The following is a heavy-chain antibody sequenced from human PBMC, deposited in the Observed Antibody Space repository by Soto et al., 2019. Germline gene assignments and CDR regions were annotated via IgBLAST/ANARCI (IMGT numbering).Heavy chain of an antibody. CDR1: GDSFNTFA. CDR3: ARPYYDSSGYYLWYFDY. Sequence: QVQLVQSGAEVKKPGSSVKLSCKASGDSFNTFAVTWVRQAPGQGLEWMGGIIPNFDTPNYAQKFQGRVTIIADKSTSTPYMELSSLRSEDTAVYYCARPYYDSSGYYLWYFDYWGQGTVVTVSS. J-gene: IGHJ4*02. CDR2: IIPNFDTP. D-gene: IGHD3-22*01. V-gene: IGHV1-69*06.